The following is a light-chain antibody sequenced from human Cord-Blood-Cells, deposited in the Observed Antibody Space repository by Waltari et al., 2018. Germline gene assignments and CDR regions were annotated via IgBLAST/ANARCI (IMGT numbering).Light chain of an antibody. CDR3: SSYTSSSTWV. CDR1: SSDVGGYNY. J-gene: IGLJ3*02. CDR2: DVS. V-gene: IGLV2-14*01. Sequence: QSALTQPASVSGSPGQSITISCTGTSSDVGGYNYVSWYQQHPGKAPKLMIYDVSKRPSGVSNRFSGSKSANTASLTISGLQAEDEADYYCSSYTSSSTWVFGGVTKLTVL.